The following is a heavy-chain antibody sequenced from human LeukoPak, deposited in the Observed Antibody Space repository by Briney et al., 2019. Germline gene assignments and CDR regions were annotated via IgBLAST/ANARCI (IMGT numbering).Heavy chain of an antibody. Sequence: GGSLRLSCAASGFTFSSYSMNWVRQAPGKGLEWVSSISSSSYIYYADSVKGRFTISRDNAKNSLYLQMNSLRAEDTAVYYCARDGVYGKFDPWGQGTLVTVSS. CDR1: GFTFSSYS. V-gene: IGHV3-21*01. D-gene: IGHD2-8*01. J-gene: IGHJ5*02. CDR2: ISSSSYI. CDR3: ARDGVYGKFDP.